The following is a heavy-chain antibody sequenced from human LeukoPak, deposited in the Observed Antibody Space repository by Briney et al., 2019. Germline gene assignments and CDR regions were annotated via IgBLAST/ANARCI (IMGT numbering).Heavy chain of an antibody. V-gene: IGHV4-59*01. CDR1: GGSISSYY. J-gene: IGHJ4*02. Sequence: SETLSLTCTVSGGSISSYYWSWIRQPPGKGLEWIGYIYYSGSTNYNPSLKSRVTISIDTSKNQFSLKLSSVTAADTAMYYCARVYYGSKDYWGQGTLVTVSS. D-gene: IGHD3-10*01. CDR2: IYYSGST. CDR3: ARVYYGSKDY.